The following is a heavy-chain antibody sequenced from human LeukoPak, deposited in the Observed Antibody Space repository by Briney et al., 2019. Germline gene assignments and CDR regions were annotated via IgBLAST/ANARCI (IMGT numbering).Heavy chain of an antibody. CDR1: GFTFSSYW. J-gene: IGHJ4*02. CDR3: ARVADFWSGYYSVGFDY. V-gene: IGHV3-74*01. D-gene: IGHD3-3*01. CDR2: ISGDESST. Sequence: GGSLRLSCAASGFTFSSYWMHWVRQAPGKGLAWVSRISGDESSTSYADSVKGRFTISRDNAKNTLFLQMNSLRAEDTAVYYCARVADFWSGYYSVGFDYWGQGTLVTVSS.